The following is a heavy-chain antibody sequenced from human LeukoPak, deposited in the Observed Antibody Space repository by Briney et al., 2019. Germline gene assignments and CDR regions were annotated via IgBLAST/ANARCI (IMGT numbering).Heavy chain of an antibody. Sequence: GGSLRLSCAASGFTFSSYWMHWVRQAPGKGLVWVSRINPDGSTTSYADSVKGRFTISRDSAKNTLYLQMNSLRAEDTAVYYCARVSVGRYYFDNWGQGTPVTVSS. D-gene: IGHD3-3*02. V-gene: IGHV3-74*01. J-gene: IGHJ4*02. CDR3: ARVSVGRYYFDN. CDR2: INPDGSTT. CDR1: GFTFSSYW.